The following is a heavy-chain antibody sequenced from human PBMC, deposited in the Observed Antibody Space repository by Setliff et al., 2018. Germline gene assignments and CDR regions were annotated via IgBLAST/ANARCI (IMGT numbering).Heavy chain of an antibody. CDR2: INQSGGG. V-gene: IGHV4-34*01. Sequence: PSETLSLTCNVFGESFDTYYWSWIRQPPGKGLEWFGEINQSGGGDYNPSLRSRVTVSVDTSKNQFSLKLTSVTAADTAMYYCARVYGENDLPDIWGRGTMVTVSS. J-gene: IGHJ3*02. CDR3: ARVYGENDLPDI. CDR1: GESFDTYY. D-gene: IGHD4-17*01.